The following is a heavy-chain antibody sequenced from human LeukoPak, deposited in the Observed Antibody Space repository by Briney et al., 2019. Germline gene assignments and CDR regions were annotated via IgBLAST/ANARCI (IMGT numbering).Heavy chain of an antibody. D-gene: IGHD3-10*01. Sequence: GGSLTLSCVVSGLTFTSYTMDWVRQAPGKGLEWLSSISSSSNDIYYADSVKGRSTTSRDNAKNSVLLQMNSLRAEDTALYYCAIIRGRNSWGQGTLVTVSS. V-gene: IGHV3-21*01. CDR3: AIIRGRNS. CDR2: ISSSSNDI. J-gene: IGHJ4*02. CDR1: GLTFTSYT.